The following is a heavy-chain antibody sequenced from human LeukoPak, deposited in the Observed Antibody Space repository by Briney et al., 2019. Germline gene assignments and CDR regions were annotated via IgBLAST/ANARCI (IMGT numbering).Heavy chain of an antibody. J-gene: IGHJ6*02. V-gene: IGHV4-34*01. Sequence: PETLSLTCAVHGGSFSGYYWSWIRQRPGKGLGWVGEINNSGSTNYTPSLKSRANISVDTSTNQFSQKLSSVAAADTAVFYCARGPLVGLASYYYYGVDVWGQGTTVTVSS. D-gene: IGHD2-15*01. CDR1: GGSFSGYY. CDR2: INNSGST. CDR3: ARGPLVGLASYYYYGVDV.